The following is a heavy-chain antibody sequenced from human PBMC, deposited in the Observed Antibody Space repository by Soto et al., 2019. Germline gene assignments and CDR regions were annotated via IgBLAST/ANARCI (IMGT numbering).Heavy chain of an antibody. CDR2: INSDGSTT. CDR1: GFTFSSYW. Sequence: EVQVVESGGGLVQPGGSLRLSCAASGFTFSSYWMHWVRQAPGKGLVWVSRINSDGSTTSYADSVEGRFTISRDNAKNTLYLQLNSLRAEDTSVYYCMEWFNPWGQGILVTVSS. J-gene: IGHJ5*02. D-gene: IGHD3-3*01. V-gene: IGHV3-74*01. CDR3: MEWFNP.